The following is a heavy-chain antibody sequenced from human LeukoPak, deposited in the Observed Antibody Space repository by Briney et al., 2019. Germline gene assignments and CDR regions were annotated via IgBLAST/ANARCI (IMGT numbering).Heavy chain of an antibody. Sequence: PSQTLSLTCTVSGGSISSGSYYWSWIRQPAGKGLEWIGRIYTSGSTNYNPSLKSRVTISVDTSKNQFSLKLSSVTAADTAVYYCAREGCYFDYWGQGTLVTVSS. CDR3: AREGCYFDY. CDR2: IYTSGST. CDR1: GGSISSGSYY. V-gene: IGHV4-61*02. J-gene: IGHJ4*02.